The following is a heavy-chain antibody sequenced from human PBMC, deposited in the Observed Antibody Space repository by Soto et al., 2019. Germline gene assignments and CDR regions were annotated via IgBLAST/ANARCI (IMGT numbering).Heavy chain of an antibody. CDR2: INHSGST. J-gene: IGHJ4*02. Sequence: QVQLQQWGAGLLKPSETLSLTCAVYGGSFSGYYWSWIRQPPGKGLEWIGEINHSGSTNYNPSLKRRVPHSVRPAKNPVSLKLSSVTAADTAVYYCARGPGSYQDYWGQGTLVTVSS. V-gene: IGHV4-34*01. CDR3: ARGPGSYQDY. CDR1: GGSFSGYY. D-gene: IGHD3-16*02.